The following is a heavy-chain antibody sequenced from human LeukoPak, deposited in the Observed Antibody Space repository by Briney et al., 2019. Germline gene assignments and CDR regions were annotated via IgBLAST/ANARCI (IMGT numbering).Heavy chain of an antibody. J-gene: IGHJ4*02. D-gene: IGHD3-10*01. CDR3: ARDYSNGSGSYYPY. Sequence: PGGSLRLSCAASGFTFSSYWMSWVRQAPGKGLEWVANIKQDGSEKYYVDSVKGRLTISRDNAKNSLYLQMNSLRAEDTAVYYCARDYSNGSGSYYPYWGQGTLVTVSS. CDR1: GFTFSSYW. CDR2: IKQDGSEK. V-gene: IGHV3-7*03.